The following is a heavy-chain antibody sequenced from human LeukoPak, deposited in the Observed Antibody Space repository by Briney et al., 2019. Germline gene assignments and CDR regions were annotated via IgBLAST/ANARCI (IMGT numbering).Heavy chain of an antibody. Sequence: PSETLSLTCTVSGGSVSSGSYYWRWIRQPPGKGLEWIGYIYYSGSTNYNPSLKSRVTISVDTSKNQFSLKLSSVTAADTAVYYCARLRYSSGWYPYFDYWGQGTLVTVSS. D-gene: IGHD6-19*01. CDR2: IYYSGST. CDR3: ARLRYSSGWYPYFDY. J-gene: IGHJ4*02. CDR1: GGSVSSGSYY. V-gene: IGHV4-61*01.